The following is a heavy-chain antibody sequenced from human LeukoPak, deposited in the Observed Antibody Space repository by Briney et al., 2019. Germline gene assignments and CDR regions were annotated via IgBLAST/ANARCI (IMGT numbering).Heavy chain of an antibody. CDR3: ASHASARPVNDY. D-gene: IGHD6-6*01. V-gene: IGHV1-69*05. CDR1: GGTFSSSA. CDR2: IIPIFGTA. Sequence: GASVKVSYKASGGTFSSSAISWVRQAPGQGLEWRGGIIPIFGTANYAQKFQGRVTITTDESTTTAYMELSSLRSEDTAVYYCASHASARPVNDYWGQGTLVTVSS. J-gene: IGHJ4*02.